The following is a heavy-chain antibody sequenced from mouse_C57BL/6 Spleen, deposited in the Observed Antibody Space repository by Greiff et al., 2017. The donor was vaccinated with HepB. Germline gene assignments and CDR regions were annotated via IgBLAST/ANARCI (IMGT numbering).Heavy chain of an antibody. J-gene: IGHJ2*01. Sequence: EVQLVESGGDLVKPGGSLKLSCAASGFTFSSYGMSWVRQTPDKRLEWVATISSGGSYTYYPDSVKGRVTISRDNAKNTRYLQMSSLKSEDTAMYYCARRGGSGYGFDYWGQGTTLTVSS. V-gene: IGHV5-6*01. CDR3: ARRGGSGYGFDY. D-gene: IGHD3-2*02. CDR1: GFTFSSYG. CDR2: ISSGGSYT.